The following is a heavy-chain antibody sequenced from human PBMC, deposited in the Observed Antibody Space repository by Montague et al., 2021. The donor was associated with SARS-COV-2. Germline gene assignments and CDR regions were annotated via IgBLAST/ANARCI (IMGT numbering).Heavy chain of an antibody. J-gene: IGHJ4*02. Sequence: SLRLSCAASGFTFSSYWMSWVRQAPGKRLEWVANIKQDGSEKYYVDSVKGRFTISRDNAQTSLYLQMNSLRVEDTAVYYCAAGQSSSWLWGQGTLVTVSS. CDR2: IKQDGSEK. CDR1: GFTFSSYW. V-gene: IGHV3-7*01. D-gene: IGHD6-13*01. CDR3: AAGQSSSWL.